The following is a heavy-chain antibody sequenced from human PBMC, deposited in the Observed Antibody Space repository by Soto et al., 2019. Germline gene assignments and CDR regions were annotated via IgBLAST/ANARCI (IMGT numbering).Heavy chain of an antibody. V-gene: IGHV1-8*01. D-gene: IGHD4-17*01. CDR3: ARSTNDYGDRH. CDR2: MNPNSGNT. CDR1: GYTFTSYE. J-gene: IGHJ4*02. Sequence: QVQLVQSGAEVKKPGASVKGSCEASGYTFTSYEINWVRQATGQGLEWMGWMNPNSGNTGYAQRFQGRVTMTRNTSISTASMELSSLRSEDTAVHYCARSTNDYGDRHWGQGTLVTVSS.